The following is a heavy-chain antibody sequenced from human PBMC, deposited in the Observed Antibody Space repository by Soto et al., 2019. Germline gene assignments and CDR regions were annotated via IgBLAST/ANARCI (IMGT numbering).Heavy chain of an antibody. CDR1: GFTFSSYS. Sequence: GRSLRLSCAASGFTFSSYSMNWVRQAPGKGLEWVSPISSSSSYIYYADSVKGRFTISRDNAKNSLYLQMNSLRAEDTAVYYCASLPTGYSRRDAFDIWGQGKMVTGS. J-gene: IGHJ3*02. V-gene: IGHV3-21*01. D-gene: IGHD6-13*01. CDR2: ISSSSSYI. CDR3: ASLPTGYSRRDAFDI.